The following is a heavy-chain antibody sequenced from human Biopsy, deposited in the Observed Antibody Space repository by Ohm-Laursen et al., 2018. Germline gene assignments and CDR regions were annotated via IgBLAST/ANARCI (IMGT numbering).Heavy chain of an antibody. CDR1: EYTLTELP. CDR2: FDPENGQT. D-gene: IGHD1-26*01. V-gene: IGHV1-24*01. J-gene: IGHJ4*02. CDR3: ARGPHSGSHSCFDY. Sequence: SSVKVSCKVSEYTLTELPMHWVRQAPGKGLEWMGGFDPENGQTLYAQKFQGRVTMTEDTSTDTAYMELSSLRSEDTAMYYCARGPHSGSHSCFDYWGRGTLVTVSS.